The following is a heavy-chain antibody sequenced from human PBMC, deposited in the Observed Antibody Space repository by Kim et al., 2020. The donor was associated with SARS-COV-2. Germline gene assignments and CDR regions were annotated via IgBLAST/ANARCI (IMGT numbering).Heavy chain of an antibody. CDR3: ARDGPYYYGSGNYFDYGMDV. D-gene: IGHD3-10*01. V-gene: IGHV4-61*02. CDR1: GGSVNTGDQH. J-gene: IGHJ6*02. CDR2: IYTTGST. Sequence: SETLSLTCTVSGGSVNTGDQHWCWIRQPAGRGLEWIGSIYTTGSTNYNPSLSSPVTISLDTSKIAFSLKLTSVTAAAAAVYSGARDGPYYYGSGNYFDYGMDVWGQGTTVTVSS.